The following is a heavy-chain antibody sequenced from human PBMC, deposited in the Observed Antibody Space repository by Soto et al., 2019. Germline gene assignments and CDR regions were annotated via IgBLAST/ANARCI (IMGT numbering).Heavy chain of an antibody. CDR1: GFTFSSYA. CDR2: ISYDGSNK. J-gene: IGHJ6*02. D-gene: IGHD2-15*01. V-gene: IGHV3-30-3*01. CDR3: ARARYCSGGSCYYDGMDV. Sequence: GGSLRLSCAASGFTFSSYAMHWVRQAPGKGLEWVAVISYDGSNKYYADSVKGRFTISRDNSKNTLYLQMNSLRAEDTAVYYCARARYCSGGSCYYDGMDVWGQGTTVTVSS.